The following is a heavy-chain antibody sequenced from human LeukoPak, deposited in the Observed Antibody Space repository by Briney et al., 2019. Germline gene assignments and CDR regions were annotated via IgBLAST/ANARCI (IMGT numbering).Heavy chain of an antibody. D-gene: IGHD2-21*02. CDR2: IHYSGST. CDR3: ARDFSIVVVTAQYNWFDP. CDR1: GGSISSSSYY. V-gene: IGHV4-39*07. J-gene: IGHJ5*02. Sequence: SETLSLTCTVSGGSISSSSYYWGWIRQSPGKGLEWIGIIHYSGSTYYNPSLKSRVTISVDTSKNQFSLKLSSVTAADTAVYYCARDFSIVVVTAQYNWFDPWGQGTLVTVSS.